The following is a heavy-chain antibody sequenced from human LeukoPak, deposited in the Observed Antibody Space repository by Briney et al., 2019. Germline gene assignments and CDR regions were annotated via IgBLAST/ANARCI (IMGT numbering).Heavy chain of an antibody. D-gene: IGHD1-26*01. CDR3: AREVGAKGVDY. V-gene: IGHV4-61*01. Sequence: SQTLSLTCTVSGGSASSASYYWGWVRQPPGKGLEWIGYIYYSGSTNYNPSLKSRVTMSVDTSKNQFSLHLSSVTAADTAVYYCAREVGAKGVDYWGQGTLVTVSS. CDR2: IYYSGST. J-gene: IGHJ4*02. CDR1: GGSASSASYY.